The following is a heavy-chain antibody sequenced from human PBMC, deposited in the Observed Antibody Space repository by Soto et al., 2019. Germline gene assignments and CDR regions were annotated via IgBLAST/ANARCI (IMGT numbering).Heavy chain of an antibody. CDR3: ARFGYGGNSGYDY. CDR1: GFTFSSYW. CDR2: ISSDGSRI. D-gene: IGHD4-17*01. V-gene: IGHV3-74*01. J-gene: IGHJ4*02. Sequence: EVQLVESGGGLVQPGGSLRLSCAASGFTFSSYWMHWVRQTPEKGLVWVSRISSDGSRISYADSVKGRVTISRDNAKNTLYLPMNSLRAEDTAVYYCARFGYGGNSGYDYWGQGTLVTVSS.